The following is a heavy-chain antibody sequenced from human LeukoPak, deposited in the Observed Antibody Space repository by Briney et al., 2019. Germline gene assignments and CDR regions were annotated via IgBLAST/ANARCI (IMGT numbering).Heavy chain of an antibody. CDR2: INSNSGGT. J-gene: IGHJ4*02. CDR1: GYTFTDYY. Sequence: GASVTVSYTASGYTFTDYYMHWERQAPGQGLEWMGWINSNSGGTNYAHKSQVRVTMTRYTSISTAYMELSSLRSDDTAVYYCARVLVPAGGGVVDYWGQGTLVTVSS. D-gene: IGHD3-16*01. V-gene: IGHV1-2*02. CDR3: ARVLVPAGGGVVDY.